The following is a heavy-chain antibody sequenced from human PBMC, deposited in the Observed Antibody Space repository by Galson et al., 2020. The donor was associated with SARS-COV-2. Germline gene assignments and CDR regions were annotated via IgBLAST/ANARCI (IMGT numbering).Heavy chain of an antibody. V-gene: IGHV4-38-2*02. D-gene: IGHD6-19*01. J-gene: IGHJ4*02. CDR3: ARGAVAGQPPSY. Sequence: ASETLSLTCTVSGYSISSGYYWGWIRQPPGKGLEWIGSIYHSGSTYYNSSLKSRVTISVDTSRNQFSLKLSSVTAADTAVYYCARGAVAGQPPSYWGQGTLVTVSS. CDR1: GYSISSGYY. CDR2: IYHSGST.